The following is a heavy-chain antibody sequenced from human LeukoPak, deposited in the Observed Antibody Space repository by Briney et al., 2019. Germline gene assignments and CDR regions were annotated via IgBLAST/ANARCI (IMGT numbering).Heavy chain of an antibody. CDR1: GFTFSSYA. D-gene: IGHD6-13*01. Sequence: PGGSLRLSCAASGFTFSSYAMSWVRQAPGKGLEWVSAISGSGGSTYYADSVKGRFTISRDNSKNTLYLQMNSLRAEDTAVYYCADFSSSWVYYFGYWGQGTLVTVSS. V-gene: IGHV3-23*01. J-gene: IGHJ4*02. CDR2: ISGSGGST. CDR3: ADFSSSWVYYFGY.